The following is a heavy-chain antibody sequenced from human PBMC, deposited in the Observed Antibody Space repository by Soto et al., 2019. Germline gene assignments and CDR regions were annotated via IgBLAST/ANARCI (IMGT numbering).Heavy chain of an antibody. CDR1: GYTFTSYG. D-gene: IGHD3-22*01. Sequence: ASVKVSCKASGYTFTSYGISWVRQAPGQGLEWMGWISAYNGNTNYAQKLQGRVTMTTDTSTSTAYMELRSLRSDDTAVYYCARNFPYYDSSGYYTGDYYYYGMDVWGQGTTVTVSS. CDR2: ISAYNGNT. V-gene: IGHV1-18*04. CDR3: ARNFPYYDSSGYYTGDYYYYGMDV. J-gene: IGHJ6*02.